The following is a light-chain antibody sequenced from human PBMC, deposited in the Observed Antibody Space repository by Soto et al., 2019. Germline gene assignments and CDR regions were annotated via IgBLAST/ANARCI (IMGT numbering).Light chain of an antibody. V-gene: IGKV2-28*01. CDR2: LGS. J-gene: IGKJ2*01. CDR3: MQALQTPYT. CDR1: QSLLHSNGYIY. Sequence: DIVMTQSPLSLPVTPGEPASISCRSSQSLLHSNGYIYLDWYLQKPGQSPQLLIFLGSNRAAGVTDRFSGSGSGTMFILNISRVQAEEYGVYYCMQALQTPYTFGQWTQLGIK.